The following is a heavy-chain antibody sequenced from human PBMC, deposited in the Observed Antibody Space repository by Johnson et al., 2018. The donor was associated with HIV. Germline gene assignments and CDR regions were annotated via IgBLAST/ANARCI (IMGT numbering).Heavy chain of an antibody. J-gene: IGHJ3*02. D-gene: IGHD6-6*01. CDR3: ARDSSVGRSSGGWVYAFDI. CDR2: IRQDGSQK. Sequence: EVQLVESGGGLVKPGGSLRLSCTVSTFTFTDYYMTWIRQAPGKGLEWVANIRQDGSQKHYVDSVQGRFTISRDNTENSLYLQMDSLRAEDTAIYYCARDSSVGRSSGGWVYAFDIWGQGTMVTVSS. CDR1: TFTFTDYY. V-gene: IGHV3-7*03.